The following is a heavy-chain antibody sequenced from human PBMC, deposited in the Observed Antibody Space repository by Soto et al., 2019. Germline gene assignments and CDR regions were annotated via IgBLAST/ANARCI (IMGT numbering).Heavy chain of an antibody. CDR3: ARFKGTALLLWFGELSPYFDY. D-gene: IGHD3-10*01. CDR1: GYTFTSYD. CDR2: MNPNSGNT. J-gene: IGHJ4*02. Sequence: ASVKVSCKASGYTFTSYDINWVRQATGQGLEWMGWMNPNSGNTGYAQKFQGRVTMTRNTSISTAYMELSSLRSEDTAVYYCARFKGTALLLWFGELSPYFDYWGQGTLVTVSS. V-gene: IGHV1-8*01.